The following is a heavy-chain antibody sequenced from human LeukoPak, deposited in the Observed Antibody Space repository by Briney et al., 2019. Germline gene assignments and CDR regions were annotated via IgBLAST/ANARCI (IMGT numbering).Heavy chain of an antibody. Sequence: SETLSLTCTVSGGSISSYYWSWIRQPPGKGLEWIGYIYYSGSTNYNPSLKSRVTISVDTSKNQFSLKLSSVTAADTAVYYCARSGLLWFGELPYYFDYWGQGTLVTVSS. CDR3: ARSGLLWFGELPYYFDY. D-gene: IGHD3-10*01. J-gene: IGHJ4*02. V-gene: IGHV4-59*12. CDR2: IYYSGST. CDR1: GGSISSYY.